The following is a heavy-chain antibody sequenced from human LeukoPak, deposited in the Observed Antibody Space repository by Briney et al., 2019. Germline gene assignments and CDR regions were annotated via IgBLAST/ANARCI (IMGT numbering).Heavy chain of an antibody. CDR2: IYYSGST. V-gene: IGHV4-39*01. CDR3: ARLLWFGELGAYYFDY. D-gene: IGHD3-10*01. Sequence: SETLSLTCTVSGGSISSSSYYWGWIRQPPGKGLEWIGTIYYSGSTYYNPSLKSRVTISVDTSKNQFSLKLSSVTAADTAVYYCARLLWFGELGAYYFDYWGQGTLVTVSS. J-gene: IGHJ4*02. CDR1: GGSISSSSYY.